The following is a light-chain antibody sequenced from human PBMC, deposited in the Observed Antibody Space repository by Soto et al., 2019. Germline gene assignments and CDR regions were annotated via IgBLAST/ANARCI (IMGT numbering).Light chain of an antibody. CDR1: SSNMGGNY. CDR3: SSWDDSLSGVI. V-gene: IGLV1-47*01. Sequence: QLVLTQPPSASGTPGQRVTISCSGSSSNMGGNYVYWYQQLPGTAPKLLIYRNSQRPSGVPDRFSGSKSGTSASLAISGLRSEDEADYYCSSWDDSLSGVIFAGGTKLTVL. J-gene: IGLJ2*01. CDR2: RNS.